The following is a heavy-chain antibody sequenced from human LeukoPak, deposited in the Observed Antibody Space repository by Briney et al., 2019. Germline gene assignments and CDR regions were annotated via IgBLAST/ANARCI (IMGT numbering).Heavy chain of an antibody. V-gene: IGHV4-61*08. D-gene: IGHD6-19*01. CDR2: IYYSGST. J-gene: IGHJ4*02. Sequence: SETESLTCTVSGGSISSGGYYWSWIRQHPGKGLGWIGYIYYSGSTNYNPSLKSRVTISVDTSKNQFSLKLSSVTAADTAVYYCARQRAGTGSPLYYFDYWGQGTLVTVSS. CDR3: ARQRAGTGSPLYYFDY. CDR1: GGSISSGGYY.